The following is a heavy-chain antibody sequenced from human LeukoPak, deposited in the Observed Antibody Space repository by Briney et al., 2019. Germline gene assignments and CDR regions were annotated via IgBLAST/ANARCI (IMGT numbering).Heavy chain of an antibody. CDR1: GFTFSRHW. CDR3: ARVCVSGWTERMDY. Sequence: PGGSLRLSCAASGFTFSRHWMTWVRQAPGKGLEWVANIKRDGREKNYVDSVKGRFSISRDNVENSLHLQMNSLRAEDTAVYYCARVCVSGWTERMDYWGQGTLVTVSS. J-gene: IGHJ4*02. D-gene: IGHD6-19*01. CDR2: IKRDGREK. V-gene: IGHV3-7*01.